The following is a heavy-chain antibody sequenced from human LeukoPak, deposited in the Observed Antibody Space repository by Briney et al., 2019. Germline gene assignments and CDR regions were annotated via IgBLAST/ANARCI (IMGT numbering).Heavy chain of an antibody. V-gene: IGHV3-7*03. CDR3: ARNRGGGYYYDSSGCFDY. D-gene: IGHD3-22*01. CDR2: IKQDGSEK. Sequence: GGSLRLSCAASGFTFSSYWMSWVRQAPGKGLEWVANIKQDGSEKYYVDSVKGRFTISRDNAKNTLYLQMNSLRAEDTAVYYCARNRGGGYYYDSSGCFDYWGQGTQVTVSS. CDR1: GFTFSSYW. J-gene: IGHJ4*02.